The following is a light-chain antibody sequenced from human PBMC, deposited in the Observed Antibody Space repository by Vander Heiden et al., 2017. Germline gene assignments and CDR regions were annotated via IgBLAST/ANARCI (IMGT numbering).Light chain of an antibody. CDR2: EVN. Sequence: QSALPHPPSVSGSPGQSVTISCTGTSSDVGSSNRVSWYQQPPGTAPKVIIYEVNNRPSGVPDRFSGSQSGNTASLTISGLQAEDEADYYCNSYTTSNTYVFGTGTKVTVL. CDR3: NSYTTSNTYV. CDR1: SSDVGSSNR. V-gene: IGLV2-18*02. J-gene: IGLJ1*01.